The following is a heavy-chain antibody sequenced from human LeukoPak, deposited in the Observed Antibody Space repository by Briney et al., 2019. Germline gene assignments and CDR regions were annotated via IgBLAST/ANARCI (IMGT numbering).Heavy chain of an antibody. J-gene: IGHJ4*02. D-gene: IGHD1-26*01. Sequence: PGGSLRLSCAASGFTFSSYSMNWVRQAPGKGLEWVSSISSSSSYIYYADSVKGRFTISRDNAKNSLYLQMNSLRAEDTAVYYCAREDGIVGATSAFDYWGQGTLVTVSS. CDR1: GFTFSSYS. V-gene: IGHV3-21*01. CDR3: AREDGIVGATSAFDY. CDR2: ISSSSSYI.